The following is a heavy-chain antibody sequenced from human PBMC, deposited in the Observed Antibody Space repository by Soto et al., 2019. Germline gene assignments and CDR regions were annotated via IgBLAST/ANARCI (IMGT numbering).Heavy chain of an antibody. J-gene: IGHJ3*02. D-gene: IGHD2-2*01. V-gene: IGHV4-28*01. CDR1: GYSITNVNW. CDR3: ARSPYADALDI. Sequence: SETLSLTCAVSGYSITNVNWWAWIRQPPGKGLEWIGYIFHSGTTHYNPSLKSRVTMSVDTSKNQFSLRVDSLTAEDTAVYYCARSPYADALDIWGQGTMVTVSS. CDR2: IFHSGTT.